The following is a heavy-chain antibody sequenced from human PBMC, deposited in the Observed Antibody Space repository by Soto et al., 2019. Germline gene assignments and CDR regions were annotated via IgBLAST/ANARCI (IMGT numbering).Heavy chain of an antibody. V-gene: IGHV4-34*01. D-gene: IGHD3-16*02. CDR3: ARGSLYYDYIWGSYRRYNWFDP. CDR1: GGSFSGYY. J-gene: IGHJ5*02. CDR2: INHSGST. Sequence: TSETLSLTCAVYGGSFSGYYWSWIRQPPGKGLEWIGEINHSGSTNYNPSLKSRVTISVDTSKNQFSLKLSSVTAADTAVYYCARGSLYYDYIWGSYRRYNWFDPWGQGTLVTVSS.